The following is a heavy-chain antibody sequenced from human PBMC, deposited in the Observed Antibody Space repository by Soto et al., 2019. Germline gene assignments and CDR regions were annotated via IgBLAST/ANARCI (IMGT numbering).Heavy chain of an antibody. CDR3: ARDSYTRY. D-gene: IGHD4-4*01. Sequence: SGGSLRLSCAASGFIVSSSYMSWVRQAPGKGLEWVSIIYNDGSTYYADSVKGRFTISRDDSKNTLYLQILSLRAEDTAAYYCARDSYTRYWGQGTLVTVSS. CDR2: IYNDGST. J-gene: IGHJ4*02. V-gene: IGHV3-66*01. CDR1: GFIVSSSY.